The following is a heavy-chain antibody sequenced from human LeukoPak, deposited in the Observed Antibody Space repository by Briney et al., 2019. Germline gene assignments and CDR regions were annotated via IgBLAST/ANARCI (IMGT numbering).Heavy chain of an antibody. CDR3: AKVSWESTNHGFDC. J-gene: IGHJ4*02. D-gene: IGHD1-14*01. CDR1: GFTFSSHA. V-gene: IGHV3-23*02. Sequence: GGSLRLSCTPSGFTFSSHAMSWVRQAPGKGLEWVSGISGNGAGTYYGDSVKGRFTISRDNSKNTLFLQMNSLTAEDTAVYYCAKVSWESTNHGFDCWGQGTQVTVSS. CDR2: ISGNGAGT.